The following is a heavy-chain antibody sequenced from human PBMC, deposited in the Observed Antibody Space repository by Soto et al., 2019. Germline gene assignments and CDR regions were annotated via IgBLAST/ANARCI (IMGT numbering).Heavy chain of an antibody. J-gene: IGHJ4*02. Sequence: GASVKVSCKVSGYTLTELSMHWVRQAPGKGLEWMGGFDLEDGKTFSAQKFQGRVPMTEDKFTDPAYMELSSLRSEDTAVYYCATIGGAPPEAYYLDYWGQGTPVTVS. CDR1: GYTLTELS. CDR3: ATIGGAPPEAYYLDY. D-gene: IGHD1-26*01. V-gene: IGHV1-24*01. CDR2: FDLEDGKT.